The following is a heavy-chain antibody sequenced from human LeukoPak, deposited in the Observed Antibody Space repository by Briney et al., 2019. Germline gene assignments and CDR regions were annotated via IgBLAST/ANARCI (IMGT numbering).Heavy chain of an antibody. CDR2: MNPNSGNT. CDR3: ARTIASSGWPYYYYGMDV. J-gene: IGHJ6*02. CDR1: GYTFTSYD. D-gene: IGHD6-19*01. V-gene: IGHV1-8*01. Sequence: ASVKVSCKASGYTFTSYDINWVRQATGQGLEWMGWMNPNSGNTGYAQKFQGRVTMTRNTSISTAYMELSSLRSEDTAVYYCARTIASSGWPYYYYGMDVWGQGTTVTVSS.